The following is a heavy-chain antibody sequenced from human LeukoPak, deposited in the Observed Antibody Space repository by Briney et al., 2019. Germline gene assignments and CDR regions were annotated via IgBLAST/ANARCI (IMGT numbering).Heavy chain of an antibody. J-gene: IGHJ4*02. V-gene: IGHV3-7*04. CDR3: ARGSGSYQIFDY. D-gene: IGHD1-26*01. CDR1: GFTVSSNY. Sequence: GGSLRLSCAASGFTVSSNYMGWVRQAPGKGLEWVANIKQDGSEKYYVDSVKGRFTISRDNAKNSLYLQMNSLRAEDTAVYYCARGSGSYQIFDYWGQGTLVTVSS. CDR2: IKQDGSEK.